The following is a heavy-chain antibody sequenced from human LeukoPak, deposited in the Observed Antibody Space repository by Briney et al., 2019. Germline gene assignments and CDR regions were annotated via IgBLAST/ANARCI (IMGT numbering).Heavy chain of an antibody. CDR3: ARGSPAASGSDI. D-gene: IGHD2-2*01. CDR2: INSGNTI. CDR1: GFTFSNAW. Sequence: GGSLRLSCAASGFTFSNAWMSWVRQAPGKGLEWVSYINSGNTIHYADSVKGRFTISRDNAKNSLYLQMNSLRAEDTAVYYCARGSPAASGSDIWGQGTMVTVSS. V-gene: IGHV3-69-1*02. J-gene: IGHJ3*02.